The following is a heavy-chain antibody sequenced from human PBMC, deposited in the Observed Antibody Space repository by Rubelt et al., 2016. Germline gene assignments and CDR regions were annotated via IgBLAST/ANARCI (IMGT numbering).Heavy chain of an antibody. CDR2: IYYSGST. CDR1: GGSISRSSYY. V-gene: IGHV4-39*07. D-gene: IGHD4-11*01. Sequence: QLQLQESGPGLVKPSETLSLTCTVSGGSISRSSYYWGWIRQPPGKGLEWIGSIYYSGSTYYNPSLQSRVTISVDTSKNQFYRRLSAVTAADTAVYYCARELQRYDYWGQGTLVTVSS. CDR3: ARELQRYDY. J-gene: IGHJ4*02.